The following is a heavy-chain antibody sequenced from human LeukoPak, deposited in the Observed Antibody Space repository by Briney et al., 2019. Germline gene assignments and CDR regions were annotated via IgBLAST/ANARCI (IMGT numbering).Heavy chain of an antibody. CDR1: GFTFSSYA. CDR2: IGRTGDKT. D-gene: IGHD6-13*01. J-gene: IGHJ4*02. CDR3: AKDRGSSSPWHLDY. V-gene: IGHV3-23*01. Sequence: GGSLRLSCAASGFTFSSYAMSWVRQAPGKGLEWVSGIGRTGDKTYYADSVKGRFTISRDNSKNTLYLQMNSLRAEDTAVYYCAKDRGSSSPWHLDYWGQGTLVTVSS.